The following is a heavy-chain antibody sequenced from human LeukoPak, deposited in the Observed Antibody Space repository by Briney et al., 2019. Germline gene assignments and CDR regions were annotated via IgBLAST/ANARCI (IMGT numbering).Heavy chain of an antibody. V-gene: IGHV1-2*02. Sequence: ASVMLSCKASGYTFTGYYIHWVRQAPGQGLEWMGWINPKSGDTNYAQKFQDRVTLTGDTSISTAYMELTDLRSDDTAVYYCARPNGDYYNWFDPWGQGTLVTVSS. CDR2: INPKSGDT. J-gene: IGHJ5*02. D-gene: IGHD4-17*01. CDR1: GYTFTGYY. CDR3: ARPNGDYYNWFDP.